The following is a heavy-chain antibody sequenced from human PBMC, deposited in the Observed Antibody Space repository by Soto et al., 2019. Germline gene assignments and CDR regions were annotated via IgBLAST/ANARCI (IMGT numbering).Heavy chain of an antibody. Sequence: ASVKVSCKASGYTFTSYGISWVRQAPGQGLEWMGWISAYNGNTNYAQKLQGRGTMTTDTSTSTAYMELRSLRSDDTAVYYCARVRNVDRNYYGMDVWGQGTTVTVSS. D-gene: IGHD5-12*01. CDR3: ARVRNVDRNYYGMDV. J-gene: IGHJ6*02. V-gene: IGHV1-18*01. CDR1: GYTFTSYG. CDR2: ISAYNGNT.